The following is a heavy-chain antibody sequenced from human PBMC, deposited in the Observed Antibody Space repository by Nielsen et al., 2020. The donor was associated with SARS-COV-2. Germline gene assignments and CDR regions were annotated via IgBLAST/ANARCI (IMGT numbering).Heavy chain of an antibody. Sequence: GGPLRLSCTASGVPFSSYAMSWVRQAPGKGLEWVSAISASGISTYYADSVKGRFAISRDNSKNTLYLQMSSLRSEDTALYYCTQDVRFGGQGTLVTVSS. J-gene: IGHJ1*01. CDR1: GVPFSSYA. V-gene: IGHV3-23*01. D-gene: IGHD3-16*01. CDR3: TQDVRF. CDR2: ISASGIST.